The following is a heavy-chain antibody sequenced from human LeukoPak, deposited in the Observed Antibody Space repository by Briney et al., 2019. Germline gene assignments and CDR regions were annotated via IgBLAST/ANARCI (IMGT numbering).Heavy chain of an antibody. J-gene: IGHJ6*02. D-gene: IGHD2-2*01. V-gene: IGHV4-34*01. CDR2: INHSGST. Sequence: SETLSLTCAVYGGSFSGYYWGWIRQPPGKGLEWIGEINHSGSTNYNPSLKSRVTISVDTSKNQFSLKLSSVTAADTAVYYCASSDIVVVPAAQRDYYYGMDVWGQGTTVTVSS. CDR3: ASSDIVVVPAAQRDYYYGMDV. CDR1: GGSFSGYY.